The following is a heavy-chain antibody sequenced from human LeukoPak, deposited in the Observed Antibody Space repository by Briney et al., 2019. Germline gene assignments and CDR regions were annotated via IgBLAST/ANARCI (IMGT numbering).Heavy chain of an antibody. CDR1: GYTFTSYG. CDR3: ARDVCGGDCYINWFDP. J-gene: IGHJ5*02. Sequence: GASVKVSCKASGYTFTSYGISWVRQAPGQGLEWMGWISAYNGNTNYAQKLQGRVTMTTDTSTSTAYMELRSLRSDDTAVYYCARDVCGGDCYINWFDPWGQGTLVTVSS. CDR2: ISAYNGNT. V-gene: IGHV1-18*01. D-gene: IGHD2-21*01.